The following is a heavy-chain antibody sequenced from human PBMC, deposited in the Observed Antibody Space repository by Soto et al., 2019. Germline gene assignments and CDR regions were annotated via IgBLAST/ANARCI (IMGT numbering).Heavy chain of an antibody. CDR2: IKHDGSET. V-gene: IGHV3-7*01. D-gene: IGHD1-26*01. CDR1: GFTFSSYW. J-gene: IGHJ4*02. Sequence: EVQLVESGGGLVHLGGSRRLSCAASGFTFSSYWMTWVRQAPGKGLEWVANIKHDGSETYYVDSVKGRFTISRDNARNSVFLEMKSLRAEDTAVYSCVRDRSGSYLEGFDYWGQGTLVTVSS. CDR3: VRDRSGSYLEGFDY.